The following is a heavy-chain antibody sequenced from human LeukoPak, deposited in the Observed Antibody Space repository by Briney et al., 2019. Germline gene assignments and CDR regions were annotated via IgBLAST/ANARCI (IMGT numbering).Heavy chain of an antibody. CDR3: AKDTDSSGWYGRDY. Sequence: GGSLRLSCAASGFTFDDYAMHWVRQAPGKGLEWVSLISGGGGSTYYADSVKGRFTISRDNSKNSLYLQMNSLRTEDTALYYCAKDTDSSGWYGRDYWGQGTLVTVSS. CDR2: ISGGGGST. V-gene: IGHV3-43*02. D-gene: IGHD6-19*01. CDR1: GFTFDDYA. J-gene: IGHJ4*02.